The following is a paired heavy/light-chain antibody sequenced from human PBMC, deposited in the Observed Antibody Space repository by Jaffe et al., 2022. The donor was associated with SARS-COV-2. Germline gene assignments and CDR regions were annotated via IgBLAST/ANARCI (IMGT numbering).Light chain of an antibody. CDR1: QSVLYSSNNKNY. V-gene: IGKV4-1*01. Sequence: DIVMTQSPDSLAVSLGERATINCKSSQSVLYSSNNKNYLAWYQQKAGQPPNLLIYWASTRESGVPDRFSGSGSGTDFTLTISSLQAEDVAVYYCQQCLELPHTFGGGTKVEI. CDR3: QQCLELPHT. J-gene: IGKJ4*01. CDR2: WAS.
Heavy chain of an antibody. J-gene: IGHJ5*02. CDR1: GFTLTNHW. CDR2: INGDGTDT. CDR3: ARGSPIQGAILVP. V-gene: IGHV3-74*01. D-gene: IGHD2-2*02. Sequence: EVQLVESGGGLAQPGGSLRLSCAASGFTLTNHWMHWVRQAPGKGLVWVSRINGDGTDTDYADSVKGRFTISRDTARNMLYLQISSLRVDDTAMYYCARGSPIQGAILVPWGQGTLVTVAS.